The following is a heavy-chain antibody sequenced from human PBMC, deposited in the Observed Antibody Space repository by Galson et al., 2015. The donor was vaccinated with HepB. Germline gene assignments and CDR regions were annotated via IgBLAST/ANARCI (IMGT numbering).Heavy chain of an antibody. CDR2: INTLKGNT. D-gene: IGHD1-26*01. V-gene: IGHV1-18*01. CDR1: GYTFTNYG. CDR3: ARQTYLRALLTGDDAFDN. J-gene: IGHJ3*02. Sequence: SVKVSCKASGYTFTNYGISWVRQAPGQGLEWMGWINTLKGNTDYAQSFQGRVTLTTDTSTTTAYMELRSLRSDDTAVYYCARQTYLRALLTGDDAFDNWGQGTMVTASS.